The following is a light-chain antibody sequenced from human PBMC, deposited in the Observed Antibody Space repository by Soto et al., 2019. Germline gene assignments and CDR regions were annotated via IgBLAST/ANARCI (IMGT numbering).Light chain of an antibody. V-gene: IGKV3-20*01. CDR1: QSLNSPY. CDR3: LQYDSWT. J-gene: IGKJ1*01. CDR2: VAY. Sequence: DIVFTQSTGTLSLSPGERATLYCRATQSLNSPYLAWYQQKPGQSPSLIIYVAYSRATGIPDRFSGSGSGTDFSLTFSRLEPEDFAVYYCLQYDSWTFGQGTKVDIK.